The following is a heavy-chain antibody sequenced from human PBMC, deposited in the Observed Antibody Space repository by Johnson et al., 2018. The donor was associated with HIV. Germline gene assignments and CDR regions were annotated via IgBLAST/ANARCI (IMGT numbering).Heavy chain of an antibody. J-gene: IGHJ3*02. D-gene: IGHD1-1*01. CDR1: GFTFDDYG. Sequence: QVQLVESGGGLVQPGRSLRLSCVVSGFTFDDYGMSWVRQAPGKGLEWVAFIRYDGSNKYYVASVKGRFTISRDNSKNTLYLQMNSLRAEDTAVYYCAKVQGLTTGTTRGAFDIWGQGTMVTVSS. CDR3: AKVQGLTTGTTRGAFDI. CDR2: IRYDGSNK. V-gene: IGHV3-30*02.